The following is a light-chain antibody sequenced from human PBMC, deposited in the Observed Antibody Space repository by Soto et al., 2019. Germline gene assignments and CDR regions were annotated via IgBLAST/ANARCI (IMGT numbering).Light chain of an antibody. J-gene: IGKJ5*01. CDR2: KAS. V-gene: IGKV1-5*03. Sequence: DIPLTHSHSTLCAVLPAGVSMXVRASQSVSRWLAWYQQKPGKAPKLLIYKASSLESGVPSRFGGSGSGTEFTLTISSLQPEDFATYYCQQSYSTLITFGQGTRLE. CDR3: QQSYSTLIT. CDR1: QSVSRW.